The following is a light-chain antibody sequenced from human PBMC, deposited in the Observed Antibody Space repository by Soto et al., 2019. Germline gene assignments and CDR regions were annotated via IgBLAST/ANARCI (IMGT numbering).Light chain of an antibody. J-gene: IGKJ1*01. CDR2: GAS. V-gene: IGKV3-20*01. CDR1: QSVDSAF. CDR3: QQYASSLT. Sequence: EIVLTQSPGSLSLSLGERATLSCRASQSVDSAFFAWYQQKPGQPPRLLMYGASRRATGIPDRFSGSGSGMAFTLTISSLEPGDFAVYYCQQYASSLTFGQGTKVEI.